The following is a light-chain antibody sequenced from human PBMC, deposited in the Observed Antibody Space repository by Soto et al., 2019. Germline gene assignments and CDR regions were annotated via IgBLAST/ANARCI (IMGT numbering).Light chain of an antibody. CDR1: QSVSSY. CDR3: QQRSNWLFT. Sequence: EIVLTQSPATLSLSPGERATLSCRASQSVSSYLAWYQQKPGQAPMLLIYDASNRSTGIPARFSGSGSGTDFTLTISGLEPEDFAVYYCQQRSNWLFTFGPGTKVDIK. CDR2: DAS. J-gene: IGKJ3*01. V-gene: IGKV3-11*01.